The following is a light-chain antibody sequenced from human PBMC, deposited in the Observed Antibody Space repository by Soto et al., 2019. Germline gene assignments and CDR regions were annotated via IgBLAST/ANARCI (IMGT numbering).Light chain of an antibody. CDR3: QQFNDYPPA. V-gene: IGKV1D-13*01. J-gene: IGKJ5*01. Sequence: GDRVTITCRASQGISSALAWYQQKPGRPPKLLIYDASSLQSGVPSRFSGSGSDTDFTLTISGLQPEDVATYYCQQFNDYPPAFGQGTRLEIK. CDR2: DAS. CDR1: QGISSA.